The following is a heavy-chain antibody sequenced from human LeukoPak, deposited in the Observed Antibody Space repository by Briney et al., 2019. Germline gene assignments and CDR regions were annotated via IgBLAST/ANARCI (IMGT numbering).Heavy chain of an antibody. CDR3: ARPLDYGGPEAHYYYVDV. J-gene: IGHJ6*03. V-gene: IGHV3-48*04. Sequence: GGSLRLSCAASGFTFSSYSMNWVRQAPGKGLEWVSYISSSSSTIYYADSVKGRFTISRDNAKNSLYLQMNSLRAEDTAVYYCARPLDYGGPEAHYYYVDVWGKGTTVTVSS. CDR2: ISSSSSTI. D-gene: IGHD4-23*01. CDR1: GFTFSSYS.